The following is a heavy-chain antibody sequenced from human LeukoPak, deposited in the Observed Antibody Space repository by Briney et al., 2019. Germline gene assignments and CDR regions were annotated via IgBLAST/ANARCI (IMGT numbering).Heavy chain of an antibody. V-gene: IGHV3-74*01. J-gene: IGHJ4*02. Sequence: PRGSLRLSCAASGFTFSMFWMHCGRHAPGKGLVWVSRISPDGSSPLYAHSVKGHFTISRDHAKNTPYLQMDSLIGHDTAFYYCARVSVCPRCHFDYWGQGTLVTVSS. CDR2: ISPDGSSP. CDR1: GFTFSMFW. CDR3: ARVSVCPRCHFDY. D-gene: IGHD5/OR15-5a*01.